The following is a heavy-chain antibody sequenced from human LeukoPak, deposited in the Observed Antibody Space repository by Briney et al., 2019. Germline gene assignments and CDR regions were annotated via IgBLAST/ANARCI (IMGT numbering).Heavy chain of an antibody. Sequence: ASVKVSCKASGYTFTSYYMHWVRQAPGQGLEWMGWISAYNGNTNYAQKLQGRVTMTTDTSTSTAYMELRSLRSDDTAVYYCARSARGYFDYWGQGTLVTVSS. V-gene: IGHV1-18*04. J-gene: IGHJ4*02. CDR1: GYTFTSYY. CDR3: ARSARGYFDY. CDR2: ISAYNGNT. D-gene: IGHD3-16*01.